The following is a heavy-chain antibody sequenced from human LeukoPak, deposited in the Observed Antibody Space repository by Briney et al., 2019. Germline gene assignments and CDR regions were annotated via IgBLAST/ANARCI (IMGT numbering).Heavy chain of an antibody. V-gene: IGHV4-38-2*01. CDR3: ARHYSNYVHFDY. J-gene: IGHJ4*02. D-gene: IGHD4-11*01. CDR1: DFSISSGYY. CDR2: IYHSGST. Sequence: KPSETLSLTCAVSDFSISSGYYWGWIRQPPGNGLEWIGSIYHSGSTYYNPSLKSRVTMSVDTSKNQFSLKLSSVTAADTAVYYCARHYSNYVHFDYWGQGTLVTVSS.